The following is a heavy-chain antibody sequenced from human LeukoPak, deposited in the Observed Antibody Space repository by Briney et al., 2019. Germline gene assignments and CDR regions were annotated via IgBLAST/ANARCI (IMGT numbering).Heavy chain of an antibody. CDR1: GFTFNTYW. D-gene: IGHD2-21*01. CDR2: INQNGYEK. Sequence: PGGSLRLSRAASGFTFNTYWMTWVRQAPGKGLEWVANINQNGYEKYYVDSVKGRFIISRDNVESSLYLQMNSLRVEDTAIYYCVRGGASPYFWGQGTLLTVSS. CDR3: VRGGASPYF. J-gene: IGHJ4*02. V-gene: IGHV3-7*01.